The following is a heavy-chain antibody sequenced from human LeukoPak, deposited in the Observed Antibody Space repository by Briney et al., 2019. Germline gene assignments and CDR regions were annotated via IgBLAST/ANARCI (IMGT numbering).Heavy chain of an antibody. Sequence: PSETLSLTCAVYGGSFSGDYWSWIRQPPGKGLEWIGEIYHSGSTNYNPSLKSRVTISVDKSKNQFSLKLSSVTAADTAVYYCARRSYYYDRDFDYWGQGTLVTVSS. CDR3: ARRSYYYDRDFDY. CDR2: IYHSGST. CDR1: GGSFSGDY. V-gene: IGHV4-34*01. J-gene: IGHJ4*02. D-gene: IGHD3-22*01.